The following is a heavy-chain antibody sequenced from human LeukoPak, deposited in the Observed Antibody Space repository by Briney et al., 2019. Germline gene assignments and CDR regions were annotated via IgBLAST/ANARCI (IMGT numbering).Heavy chain of an antibody. Sequence: GASVKVSCKASGYTFTSYGISWVRQAPGQGLEWMGWINPKTGGITYSQKFKGRVTMTRDTSLNTAHMEVTGLTFGDTAVYYCAREWGPNYVQGWFDPWGQGTLVSVSS. CDR1: GYTFTSYG. J-gene: IGHJ5*02. CDR3: AREWGPNYVQGWFDP. CDR2: INPKTGGI. D-gene: IGHD3-10*02. V-gene: IGHV1-18*01.